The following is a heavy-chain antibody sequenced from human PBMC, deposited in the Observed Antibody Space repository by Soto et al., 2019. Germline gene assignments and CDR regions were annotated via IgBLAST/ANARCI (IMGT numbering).Heavy chain of an antibody. CDR2: INPNSGGT. CDR1: GYTFTGYY. Sequence: ASVKVSCKASGYTFTGYYMHWVRQAPGQGLEWMGWINPNSGGTNYAQKFQGWVTMTRDTSISTAYMELNSLKTDDTAVYYCTQTLDSGNSIFVDYWGQGTLVTVSS. V-gene: IGHV1-2*04. J-gene: IGHJ4*02. CDR3: TQTLDSGNSIFVDY. D-gene: IGHD2-21*02.